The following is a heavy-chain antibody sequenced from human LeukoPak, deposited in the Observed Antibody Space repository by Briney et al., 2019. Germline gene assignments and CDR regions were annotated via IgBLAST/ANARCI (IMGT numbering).Heavy chain of an antibody. CDR2: IYSGGRT. D-gene: IGHD1-20*01. CDR3: ARDTHNWNVF. J-gene: IGHJ4*02. V-gene: IGHV3-66*02. CDR1: GFTVSDNY. Sequence: GESLRLPCAASGFTVSDNYMGWVRQPPGKGLEWVSGIYSGGRTYYADSVKGRFTISRDNSKNTLYLQMNSLRAEDTAVYYCARDTHNWNVFWGQGTRVTVFS.